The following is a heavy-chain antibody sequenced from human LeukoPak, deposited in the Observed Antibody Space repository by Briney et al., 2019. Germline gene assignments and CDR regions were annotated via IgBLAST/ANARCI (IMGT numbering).Heavy chain of an antibody. J-gene: IGHJ4*02. CDR1: GYTFTSYA. CDR2: INAGNGNT. Sequence: ASVKVSCKASGYTFTSYAMHWVRQAPGQRLEWMGWINAGNGNTKYSQKFQGRVTITRDTSASTAYMELSSLRSEDTAVYYCAGLGLLWFGELSQWGQGTLVTVSS. V-gene: IGHV1-3*01. CDR3: AGLGLLWFGELSQ. D-gene: IGHD3-10*01.